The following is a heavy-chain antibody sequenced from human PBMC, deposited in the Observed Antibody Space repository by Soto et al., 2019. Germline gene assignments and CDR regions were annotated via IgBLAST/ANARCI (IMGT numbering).Heavy chain of an antibody. Sequence: PSETLSLTCTVSGGSISSGGYYWSWIRQHPGKGLEWIGYIYYSGSTYYNPSLKSRVTISVDTSKNQFSLKLSSVTAADTAVYYCARDSEGLRFFEWSPNRYYYYGMDVWGQGTTVTVSS. CDR3: ARDSEGLRFFEWSPNRYYYYGMDV. CDR1: GGSISSGGYY. J-gene: IGHJ6*02. CDR2: IYYSGST. V-gene: IGHV4-31*03. D-gene: IGHD3-3*01.